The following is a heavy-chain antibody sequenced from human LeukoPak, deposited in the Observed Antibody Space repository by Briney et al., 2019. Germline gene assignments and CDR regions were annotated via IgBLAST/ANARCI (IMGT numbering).Heavy chain of an antibody. V-gene: IGHV3-30*04. CDR1: GFTFNSYA. CDR2: ISYDGSNK. D-gene: IGHD6-13*01. CDR3: ARGPPSSSWSDTRFDY. J-gene: IGHJ4*02. Sequence: GGSLRLSCAASGFTFNSYAMHWVRQAPGKGLEWVAVISYDGSNKYYADSVRGRFTISRDNSENTLYLQMNSLRAEDTAVYYCARGPPSSSWSDTRFDYWGQGTLVTVSS.